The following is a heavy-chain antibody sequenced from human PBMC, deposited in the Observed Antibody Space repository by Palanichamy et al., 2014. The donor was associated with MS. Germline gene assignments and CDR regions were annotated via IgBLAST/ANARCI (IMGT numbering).Heavy chain of an antibody. Sequence: EVQLVESGGGLVQPGGSLRLSCAASGFTFDTYWMSWVRQAPGKGLEWVANMNQGGSERNYVDSVKGRFTTSRDNAKNSLFLHMNSLRAEDTAVYYCATGPTTVKTPVDSWGQGTLVTVSS. V-gene: IGHV3-7*03. CDR3: ATGPTTVKTPVDS. J-gene: IGHJ4*02. CDR2: MNQGGSER. CDR1: GFTFDTYW. D-gene: IGHD4-17*01.